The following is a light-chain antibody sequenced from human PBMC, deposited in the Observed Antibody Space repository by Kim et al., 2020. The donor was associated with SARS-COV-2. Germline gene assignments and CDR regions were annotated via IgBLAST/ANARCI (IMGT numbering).Light chain of an antibody. CDR1: SLRIYY. Sequence: ALGQTVRITCQGDSLRIYYATWYQQKPGQAPILVIYGKNNRPSGIPDRFSCSSSGNIASLTITGTQAGDEADYYCNSRDSNDNVVFGGGTQLTVL. CDR3: NSRDSNDNVV. J-gene: IGLJ2*01. CDR2: GKN. V-gene: IGLV3-19*01.